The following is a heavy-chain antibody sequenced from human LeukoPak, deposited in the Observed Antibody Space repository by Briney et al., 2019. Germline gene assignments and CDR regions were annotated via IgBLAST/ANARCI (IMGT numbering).Heavy chain of an antibody. CDR2: MNPNSGNT. J-gene: IGHJ6*03. V-gene: IGHV1-8*03. D-gene: IGHD3-10*02. CDR1: GYTFTSSD. CDR3: ARAGVWSGYYYYYMDV. Sequence: ASVKVSCKAPGYTFTSSDINWVRQATGQRLEWMGWMNPNSGNTGYAQKFQGRVTITRNTSRSTAYMERSSLRSEDTAVYYCARAGVWSGYYYYYMDVWGKGTTVTVSS.